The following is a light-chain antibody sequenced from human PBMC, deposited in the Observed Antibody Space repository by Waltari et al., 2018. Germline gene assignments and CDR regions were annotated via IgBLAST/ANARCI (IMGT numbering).Light chain of an antibody. CDR1: QSVSSSY. CDR3: QQYGSSPLT. J-gene: IGKJ4*01. CDR2: GAS. V-gene: IGKV3-20*01. Sequence: EIVLTQSPGTLSLSPGERATLSCRASQSVSSSYLAWYQQKPGQAPRLLIYGASSRATGIPDRFSGSGSGTDFTLTINTMHPEDLDVHYPQQYGSSPLTFGGGTKVEIK.